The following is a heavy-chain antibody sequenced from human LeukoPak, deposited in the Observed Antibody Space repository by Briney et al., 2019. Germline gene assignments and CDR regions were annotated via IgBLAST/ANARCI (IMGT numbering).Heavy chain of an antibody. CDR1: GFTLSSYA. D-gene: IGHD4-17*01. CDR3: ARDLDGDYIFDY. V-gene: IGHV3-33*08. J-gene: IGHJ4*02. CDR2: IWYDGSNK. Sequence: GGSLRLSCTASGFTLSSYAMHWVRQAPGKGLEWVAVIWYDGSNKYCADSVKGRFTISRDNSKNTLYLQMNSLRAEDTAVYYCARDLDGDYIFDYWGQGTLVTVSS.